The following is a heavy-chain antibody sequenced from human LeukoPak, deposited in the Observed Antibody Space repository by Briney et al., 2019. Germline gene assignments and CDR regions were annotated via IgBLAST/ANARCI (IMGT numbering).Heavy chain of an antibody. V-gene: IGHV4-38-2*01. CDR3: FGTPGWLQGTSFDY. CDR2: IYHSGST. J-gene: IGHJ4*02. D-gene: IGHD5-24*01. CDR1: GYSISSGYY. Sequence: SETLSLTCAVSGYSISSGYYWGWIRQPPGKGLEWIGSIYHSGSTYYNPSLKSRVTISVDTSKNQFSLKLSSVTAADTAVYYCFGTPGWLQGTSFDYWGQGTLVTVSS.